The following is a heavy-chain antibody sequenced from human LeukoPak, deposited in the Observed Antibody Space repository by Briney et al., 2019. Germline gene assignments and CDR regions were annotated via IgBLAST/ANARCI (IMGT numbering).Heavy chain of an antibody. V-gene: IGHV4-59*13. Sequence: PSETLSLTCTVSGGSISSYYWSWIRQPPGKGLEWIGYIYYSGSTNYNPSLKSRVTISVDTSKNQFSLKLSSVTAADTAVYYCARGQQLVPTHFDYWGQGTLVTVSS. CDR3: ARGQQLVPTHFDY. CDR2: IYYSGST. D-gene: IGHD6-13*01. CDR1: GGSISSYY. J-gene: IGHJ4*02.